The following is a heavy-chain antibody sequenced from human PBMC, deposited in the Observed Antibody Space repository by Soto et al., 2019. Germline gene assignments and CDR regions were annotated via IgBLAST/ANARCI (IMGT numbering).Heavy chain of an antibody. CDR3: AKALYYDRYSYGYRSYFDY. V-gene: IGHV3-23*01. CDR2: ISGSGGST. D-gene: IGHD5-18*01. Sequence: GGSLRLSCAASGFTFSSYAMSWVRQAPGKGLEWVSAISGSGGSTYYADSVKGRFTISRDNSKNTLYLQMNSLRAEDTAVYYCAKALYYDRYSYGYRSYFDYWGQGTLVTVSS. J-gene: IGHJ4*02. CDR1: GFTFSSYA.